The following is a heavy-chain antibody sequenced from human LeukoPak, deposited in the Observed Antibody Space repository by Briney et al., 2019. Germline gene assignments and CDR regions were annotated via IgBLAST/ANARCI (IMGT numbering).Heavy chain of an antibody. J-gene: IGHJ6*03. D-gene: IGHD6-13*01. V-gene: IGHV4-39*07. CDR3: ARDLSSSAAQFYYYYYYMDV. Sequence: SETLSLTCTVSGGSISSSSYYWGWIRQPPGKGLEWIGSIYYSGSTYYNPSLKSRVTISVDTSKNQFSLKLSSVTAADTAVYYCARDLSSSAAQFYYYYYYMDVWGKGTTVTVSS. CDR2: IYYSGST. CDR1: GGSISSSSYY.